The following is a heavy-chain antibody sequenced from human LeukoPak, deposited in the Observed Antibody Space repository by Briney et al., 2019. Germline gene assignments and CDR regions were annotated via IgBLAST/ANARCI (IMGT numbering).Heavy chain of an antibody. V-gene: IGHV3-23*01. D-gene: IGHD2-15*01. CDR1: GFTFNTYA. CDR3: AKAPLGRCTGVICYCFDS. J-gene: IGHJ4*02. Sequence: GGSLRPSCAASGFTFNTYAMSWVRQAPGKGLEWVSSISGSDAGTYYADSVKGRFTISRDNSKNTLYLQMNSLRAEDAAVYYCAKAPLGRCTGVICYCFDSWGQGTLVTVSS. CDR2: ISGSDAGT.